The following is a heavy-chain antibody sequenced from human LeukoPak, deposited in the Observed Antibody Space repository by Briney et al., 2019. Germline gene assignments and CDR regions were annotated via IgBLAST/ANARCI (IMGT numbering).Heavy chain of an antibody. D-gene: IGHD6-13*01. J-gene: IGHJ4*02. CDR3: TRDLPSDSWSHKVIRWEDY. V-gene: IGHV4-39*07. Sequence: SETLSLTCTVSGGSINTPNYYWGWIRQTPGKGLEWIGNIFYSGGIYYSPSLTSRVTISLDTSRNQFSLKLNSVTAADTAVYYCTRDLPSDSWSHKVIRWEDYWGQGTLVTVSS. CDR1: GGSINTPNYY. CDR2: IFYSGGI.